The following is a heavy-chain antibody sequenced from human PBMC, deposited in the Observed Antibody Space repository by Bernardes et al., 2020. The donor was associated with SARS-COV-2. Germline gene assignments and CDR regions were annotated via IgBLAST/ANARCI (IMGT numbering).Heavy chain of an antibody. CDR3: ARGSLQFLFTQRYFFDH. CDR2: INRSGNT. CDR1: GGAFMGYS. D-gene: IGHD3-3*01. V-gene: IGHV4-34*01. J-gene: IGHJ4*02. Sequence: SETLSLTCAVYGGAFMGYSWTWIRQPPGKGLEWIGEINRSGNTNYNTSLKSRVTISVDTSKNQFSLRLYSVTGADTAVYYCARGSLQFLFTQRYFFDHWGQGTLVTVSS.